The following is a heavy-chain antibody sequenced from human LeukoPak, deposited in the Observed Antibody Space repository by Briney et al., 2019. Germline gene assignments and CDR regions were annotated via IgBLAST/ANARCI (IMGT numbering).Heavy chain of an antibody. CDR2: IDPRDSYT. CDR1: GYSFISNW. Sequence: RESLKISCKGSGYSFISNWISWVRQMPGKGLEWMGRIDPRDSYTKYSPSFQGHVTISADKSISTAYLQWSSLRASDTAIYYCASCINGTVHPDYWGQGTLVTVSS. V-gene: IGHV5-10-1*01. D-gene: IGHD1-7*01. CDR3: ASCINGTVHPDY. J-gene: IGHJ4*02.